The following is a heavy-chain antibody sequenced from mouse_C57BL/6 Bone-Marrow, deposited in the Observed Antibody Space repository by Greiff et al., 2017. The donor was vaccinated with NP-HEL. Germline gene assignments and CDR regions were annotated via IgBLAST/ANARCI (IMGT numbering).Heavy chain of an antibody. D-gene: IGHD1-1*01. CDR3: TRPLYGSSA. J-gene: IGHJ3*01. CDR1: GYTFTDYE. Sequence: QVHVKQSGAELVRPGASVTLSCKASGYTFTDYEMHWVKQTPVHGLEWIGAIDPEPGGTAYNQKFKGKAILTADKSSSTAYMELRSLTSEDAAVYYCTRPLYGSSAWGQGTLVTVSA. V-gene: IGHV1-15*01. CDR2: IDPEPGGT.